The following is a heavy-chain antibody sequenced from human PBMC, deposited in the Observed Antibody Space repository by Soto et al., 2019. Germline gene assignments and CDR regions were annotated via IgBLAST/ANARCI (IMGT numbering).Heavy chain of an antibody. D-gene: IGHD3-22*01. J-gene: IGHJ4*02. CDR2: IIPIFGTA. CDR3: ARVRAYYDSSGYFGYYFDY. CDR1: GGTFSSYA. Sequence: SVKVSCKASGGTFSSYAISWVRQAPGQGLEWMGGIIPIFGTANYAQKFQGRVTITADESTSTAYMELSSLRSEDTAVYYCARVRAYYDSSGYFGYYFDYWGQGTLVTVSS. V-gene: IGHV1-69*13.